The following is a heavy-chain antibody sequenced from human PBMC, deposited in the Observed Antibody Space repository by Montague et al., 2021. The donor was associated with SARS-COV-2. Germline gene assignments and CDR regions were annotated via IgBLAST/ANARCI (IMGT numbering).Heavy chain of an antibody. Sequence: SETLSLTCTVSGGSISSFYWSWFRQPPGKGLEWVGYNSDSGSTNYNPSLTSRVTMSVDTSKNQFSLKVNSVTAADTAVYYCARHYSATLPAVYWGQGTLVTVSS. CDR1: GGSISSFY. J-gene: IGHJ4*02. D-gene: IGHD2-15*01. CDR2: NSDSGST. CDR3: ARHYSATLPAVY. V-gene: IGHV4-59*08.